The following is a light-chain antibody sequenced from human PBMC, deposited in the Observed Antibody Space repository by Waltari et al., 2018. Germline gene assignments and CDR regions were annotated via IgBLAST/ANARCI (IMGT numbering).Light chain of an antibody. CDR2: GNS. V-gene: IGLV1-40*01. J-gene: IGLJ3*02. CDR1: SPNIGAGYD. Sequence: QSVLTQPPSVSGAPGQRATISCTGSSPNIGAGYDVPWYQQLPGTAPKLLIYGNSNRPSGVPDRFSGSKSGTSASLAITGLQAEDEADYYCQSYDSSLSGWVFGGGTKLTVL. CDR3: QSYDSSLSGWV.